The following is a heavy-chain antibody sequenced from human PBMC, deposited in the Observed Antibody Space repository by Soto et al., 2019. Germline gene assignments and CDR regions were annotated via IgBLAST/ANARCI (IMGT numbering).Heavy chain of an antibody. CDR2: ISAYNGNT. J-gene: IGHJ6*02. V-gene: IGHV1-18*01. CDR3: AREITMVAGLTYYYYGMDV. D-gene: IGHD3-10*01. CDR1: GYTFTSYG. Sequence: QVQLVQSGAEVKKPGASVKVSCKASGYTFTSYGISWVRQAPGQGLEWMGWISAYNGNTNYAQKLHGRVTMTTDTSTSTAYMELRSLRSDDTAVYYCAREITMVAGLTYYYYGMDVWGQGTTVTVSS.